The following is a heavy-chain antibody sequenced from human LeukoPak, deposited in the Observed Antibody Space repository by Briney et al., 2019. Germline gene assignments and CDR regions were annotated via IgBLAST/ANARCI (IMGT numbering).Heavy chain of an antibody. J-gene: IGHJ4*02. Sequence: GGSLRLSCAASGFIFSNTWMSWVRQAPGKGLEWVGHIKRKTDGGRTDYAAPVKGRFTISRDDSKNTLYLQMNSLKTEDTAVYYCTTTSHDYGDYSFDYWGQGTLVTVSS. D-gene: IGHD4-17*01. CDR1: GFIFSNTW. CDR2: IKRKTDGGRT. V-gene: IGHV3-15*01. CDR3: TTTSHDYGDYSFDY.